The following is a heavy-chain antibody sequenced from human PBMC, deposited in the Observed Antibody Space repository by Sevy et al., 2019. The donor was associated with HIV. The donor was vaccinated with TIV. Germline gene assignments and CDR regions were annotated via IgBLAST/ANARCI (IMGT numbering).Heavy chain of an antibody. CDR3: ARGSMDRMDY. J-gene: IGHJ4*02. D-gene: IGHD3-10*01. CDR1: GFTFRTSG. Sequence: GGSLRLSCVTSGFTFRTSGMHWVRQAPGKGLEWVAVISYDGSNKYYADSVKGRFTISRDNSKNTLYLQMNSLRAEDTAVYYCARGSMDRMDYWGQGTLVTVSS. CDR2: ISYDGSNK. V-gene: IGHV3-30*03.